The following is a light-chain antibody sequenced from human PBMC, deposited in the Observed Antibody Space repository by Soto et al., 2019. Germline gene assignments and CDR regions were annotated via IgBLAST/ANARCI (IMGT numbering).Light chain of an antibody. Sequence: DIQMTQSPSTLSASVGDRVTITCRASQSIRSWLAWYQQKAGTAPKLLIYRASSLESGVPSRFSGSGSGTEFALTISSLQPDDFETYYCQQYDSYPWTFGQGTKVEIK. CDR1: QSIRSW. J-gene: IGKJ1*01. CDR3: QQYDSYPWT. CDR2: RAS. V-gene: IGKV1-5*03.